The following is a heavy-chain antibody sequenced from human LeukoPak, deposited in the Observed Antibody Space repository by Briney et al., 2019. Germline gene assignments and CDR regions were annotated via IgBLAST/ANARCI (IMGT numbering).Heavy chain of an antibody. D-gene: IGHD5-12*01. Sequence: SETLSLTCTVSGGSVSGGSYYWSWIRQPPGKGLEWIGYIYYSGSTNYNPSLKSRVNISVDTSKNQFSLKLSSVTAADTAVYYCAARYDTLKYYFDYWGQGTLATVSS. CDR1: GGSVSGGSYY. CDR2: IYYSGST. J-gene: IGHJ4*02. CDR3: AARYDTLKYYFDY. V-gene: IGHV4-61*01.